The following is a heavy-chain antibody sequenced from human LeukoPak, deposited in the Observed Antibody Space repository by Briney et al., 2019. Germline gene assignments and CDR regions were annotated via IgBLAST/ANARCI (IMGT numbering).Heavy chain of an antibody. D-gene: IGHD3-22*01. CDR2: IYDSGST. CDR3: ACLTTADAFDI. CDR1: GGSISSYY. V-gene: IGHV4-59*01. J-gene: IGHJ3*02. Sequence: SETLSLTCTVSGGSISSYYWSWIRQPPGKGLEWIRYIYDSGSTNYNPSLKSRVTISVDTSKNQFSLKLSSVTAADTAVYYCACLTTADAFDIWGQGTMVTVSS.